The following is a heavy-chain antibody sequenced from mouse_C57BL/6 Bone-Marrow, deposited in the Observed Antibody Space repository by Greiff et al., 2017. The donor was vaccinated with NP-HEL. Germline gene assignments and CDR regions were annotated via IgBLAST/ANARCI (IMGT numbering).Heavy chain of an antibody. V-gene: IGHV5-9-1*02. Sequence: EVKVVESGEGLVKPGGSLKLSCAASGFTFSSYAMSWVRQTPEKRLEWVAYISSGGDYIYYADTVKGRFTISRDNARNTLYLQMSSLKSEDTAMYYCTRDGYFPYAMDYWGQGTSVTVSS. J-gene: IGHJ4*01. D-gene: IGHD2-3*01. CDR1: GFTFSSYA. CDR2: ISSGGDYI. CDR3: TRDGYFPYAMDY.